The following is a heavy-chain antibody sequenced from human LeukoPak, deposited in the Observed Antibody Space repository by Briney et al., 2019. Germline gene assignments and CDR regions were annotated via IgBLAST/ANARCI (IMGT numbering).Heavy chain of an antibody. CDR2: ISGSGGST. D-gene: IGHD1-26*01. Sequence: GGSLRLSCAASGFPFINYAMSWVRQAPGKGLEGVSVISGSGGSTYYADSVKGRFTISRNNSMHTLYLQMNSLRAEDTAVYYCAKDEVGATRFDYWGQGTLVTVSS. CDR3: AKDEVGATRFDY. V-gene: IGHV3-23*01. CDR1: GFPFINYA. J-gene: IGHJ4*02.